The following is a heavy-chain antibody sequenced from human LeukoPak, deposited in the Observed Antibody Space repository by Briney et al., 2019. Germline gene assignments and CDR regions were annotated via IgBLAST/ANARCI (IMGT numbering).Heavy chain of an antibody. Sequence: GSLRLSCAASGFTFSSYAMSWVRQAPGKGLEWIGYIYTSGSTNYNPSLKSRVTMSVDTSKNQFSLKLSSVTAADTAVYYCAGSSGYYRGIDYWGQGTLVTVSS. CDR3: AGSSGYYRGIDY. CDR2: IYTSGST. D-gene: IGHD3-22*01. CDR1: GFTFSSYA. J-gene: IGHJ4*02. V-gene: IGHV4-4*09.